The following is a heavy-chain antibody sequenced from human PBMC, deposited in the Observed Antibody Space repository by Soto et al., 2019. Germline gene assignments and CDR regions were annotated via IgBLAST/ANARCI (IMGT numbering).Heavy chain of an antibody. Sequence: GGSLRLSCAASGFTFSSYAMHWVRQAPGKGLEWVAVISYDGSNKYYADSVKGRFTISRDNSKNTLYLQMNSLRAEDTAVYYCARGRYGMDVWGQGTTVTVS. CDR1: GFTFSSYA. V-gene: IGHV3-30-3*01. CDR3: ARGRYGMDV. J-gene: IGHJ6*02. CDR2: ISYDGSNK.